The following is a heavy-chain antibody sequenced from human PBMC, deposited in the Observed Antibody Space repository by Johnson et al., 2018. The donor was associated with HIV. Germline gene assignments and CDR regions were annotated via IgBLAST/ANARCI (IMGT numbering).Heavy chain of an antibody. J-gene: IGHJ3*02. V-gene: IGHV3-7*05. Sequence: EKLVESGGGLVQPGGSLRLSCAASGFTFSSYWMSWVRQAPGKGLEWVANIKQDGSEKYYVDSVRGRFTISRDNAKNSVVLQMNNLRAEDTAIYYCARDPGYSAFDIWGQGTVVTVSS. D-gene: IGHD1-1*01. CDR3: ARDPGYSAFDI. CDR2: IKQDGSEK. CDR1: GFTFSSYW.